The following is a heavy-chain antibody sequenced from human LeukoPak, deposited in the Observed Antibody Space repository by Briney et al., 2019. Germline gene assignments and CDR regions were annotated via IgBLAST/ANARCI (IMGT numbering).Heavy chain of an antibody. Sequence: SETLSLTCTVSGGSISSGGYYWSWIRQPPGKGLEWIGYIYHSGSTYYNPSLKSRVTISVDTSKNQFSLKLSSVTAADTAVYYCARDDGDSPFDYWGQGTLVTVSS. CDR3: ARDDGDSPFDY. CDR2: IYHSGST. CDR1: GGSISSGGYY. V-gene: IGHV4-30-2*01. J-gene: IGHJ4*02. D-gene: IGHD4-17*01.